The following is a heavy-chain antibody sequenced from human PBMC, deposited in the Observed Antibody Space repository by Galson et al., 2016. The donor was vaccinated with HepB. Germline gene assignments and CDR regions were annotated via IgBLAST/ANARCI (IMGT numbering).Heavy chain of an antibody. CDR1: GGSISSGSYY. CDR2: VYYTGTT. J-gene: IGHJ3*02. V-gene: IGHV4-31*03. D-gene: IGHD2-2*01. Sequence: TLSLTCTVSGGSISSGSYYWNWIRQHPGKGLEYIGYVYYTGTTYYNPSLKSRVTISVDTSKNQFSLKLNSVAAADTAVYYCAREVLYCSSSSCTFAFGIWGQGTMVTVSS. CDR3: AREVLYCSSSSCTFAFGI.